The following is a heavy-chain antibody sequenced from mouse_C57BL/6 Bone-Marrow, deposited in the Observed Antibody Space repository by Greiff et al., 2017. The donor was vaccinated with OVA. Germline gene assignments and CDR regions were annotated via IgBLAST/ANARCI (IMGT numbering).Heavy chain of an antibody. D-gene: IGHD3-2*02. CDR2: ISYSGST. V-gene: IGHV3-8*01. CDR1: GYSITSDY. Sequence: EVQRVESGPGLAKPSQTLSLTCSVTGYSITSDYWNWIRKFPGNKPEYMGYISYSGSTYYNPSLKSRISITRDTSKNQYYLQLNSVTTEDTATYYCARALRLRPYYFDYWGQGTTLTVSS. CDR3: ARALRLRPYYFDY. J-gene: IGHJ2*01.